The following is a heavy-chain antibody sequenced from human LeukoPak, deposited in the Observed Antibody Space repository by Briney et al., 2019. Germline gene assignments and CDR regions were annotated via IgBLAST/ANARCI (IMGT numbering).Heavy chain of an antibody. CDR1: GGSISSYY. D-gene: IGHD1-26*01. Sequence: SETLSLTCTVSGGSISSYYWSWIRQPAGKGLEWIGRIYTSGSTNYNPSLKSRVTMSVDTSKNQFSLKLSSVTAADTAVYYCARPWLAYYPLLFDPWGQGTLVTVSS. CDR3: ARPWLAYYPLLFDP. V-gene: IGHV4-4*07. CDR2: IYTSGST. J-gene: IGHJ5*02.